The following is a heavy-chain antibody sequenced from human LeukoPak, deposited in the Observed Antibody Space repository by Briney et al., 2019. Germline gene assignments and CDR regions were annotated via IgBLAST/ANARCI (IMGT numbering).Heavy chain of an antibody. J-gene: IGHJ3*02. Sequence: PGGSLRLSCAASGFTFGSYAMTWVRQAPEQGLEWVSTITSSGGRMFYADSVKGRFTISRDNSRNTLYLQVNSLRAGDTALYYCAKGALYGSGSYYTAFDIWGQGTMVTVSS. CDR2: ITSSGGRM. V-gene: IGHV3-23*01. CDR3: AKGALYGSGSYYTAFDI. CDR1: GFTFGSYA. D-gene: IGHD3-10*01.